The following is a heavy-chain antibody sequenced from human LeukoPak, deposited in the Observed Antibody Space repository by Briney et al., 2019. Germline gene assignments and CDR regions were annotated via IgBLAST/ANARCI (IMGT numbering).Heavy chain of an antibody. CDR1: GGSISSYY. D-gene: IGHD1/OR15-1a*01. CDR3: ARENTDAFDI. J-gene: IGHJ3*02. CDR2: IYYSGST. V-gene: IGHV4-59*01. Sequence: SETLSLTCTVSGGSISSYYWSWIRHPPGKGLEWIGYIYYSGSTNYNPSLKSRVTISVDTSKNQFSLKLSSVTAADTAVYYCARENTDAFDIWGQGTMVTVSS.